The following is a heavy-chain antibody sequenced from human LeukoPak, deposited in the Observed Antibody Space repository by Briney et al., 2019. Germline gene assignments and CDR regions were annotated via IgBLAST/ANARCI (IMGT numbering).Heavy chain of an antibody. CDR3: ARAYCSGGSCYRYDY. V-gene: IGHV4-39*07. Sequence: TSETLSLTCTVSGGSISSSSYYWGWIRQPPGKGLEWIGSIYYSGSTYYNPSLKSRVTISVDTSKNQFSLKLSSVTAADTAVHYCARAYCSGGSCYRYDYWGQGTLVTVSS. CDR1: GGSISSSSYY. CDR2: IYYSGST. D-gene: IGHD2-15*01. J-gene: IGHJ4*02.